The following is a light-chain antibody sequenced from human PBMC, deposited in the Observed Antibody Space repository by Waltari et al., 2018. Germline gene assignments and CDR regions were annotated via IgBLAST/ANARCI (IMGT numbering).Light chain of an antibody. Sequence: DIQLTQSPSFLSASVGDRVTITCRASQGISSFLAWYQQKPGRAPKLLIFAAYTLQSGVPSRFSGSGSGTECTLTISSLQPEDCATYYCQQLDSFPYTFGQGTKLEIK. V-gene: IGKV1-9*01. CDR2: AAY. CDR1: QGISSF. J-gene: IGKJ2*01. CDR3: QQLDSFPYT.